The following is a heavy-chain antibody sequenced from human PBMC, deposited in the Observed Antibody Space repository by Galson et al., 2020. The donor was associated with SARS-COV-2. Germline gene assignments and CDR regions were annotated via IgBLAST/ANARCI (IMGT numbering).Heavy chain of an antibody. J-gene: IGHJ4*02. D-gene: IGHD7-27*01. CDR3: ARGDMGNDYFDY. CDR1: GFTFSSSW. V-gene: IGHV3-74*01. CDR2: IYSEGSST. Sequence: ALHGESLKISCAASGFTFSSSWMHWVRQAPGKGLVWVSRIYSEGSSTSYADSVKGRFTISGDNAKNTLYLQMNSLRAEDMAVYYCARGDMGNDYFDYWGQGTLVTVSS.